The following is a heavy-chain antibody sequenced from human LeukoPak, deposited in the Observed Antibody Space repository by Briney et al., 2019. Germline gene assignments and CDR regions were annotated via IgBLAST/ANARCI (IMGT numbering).Heavy chain of an antibody. Sequence: GRSLRLSCAASGFTFSSYAMHWVRQAPGKGLEWVAVISYDGSNKYYVDSVKGRFTISRDNSKNTLYLQMNSLRAEDTAVYFCARSVSGVWLFDYWGRGTLVTVSS. CDR1: GFTFSSYA. V-gene: IGHV3-30-3*01. D-gene: IGHD5/OR15-5a*01. J-gene: IGHJ4*02. CDR3: ARSVSGVWLFDY. CDR2: ISYDGSNK.